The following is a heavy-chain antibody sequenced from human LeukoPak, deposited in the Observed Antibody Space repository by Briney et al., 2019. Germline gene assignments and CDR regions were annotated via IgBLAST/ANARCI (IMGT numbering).Heavy chain of an antibody. CDR3: ATGRSLRFLEWLSGGYMDV. D-gene: IGHD3-3*01. J-gene: IGHJ6*03. Sequence: PGGALRHSCAASRFTLSSYAMHWVRPAPGRGREYVSPICRIGGSTYYANSVKGRFTLSRDNSKKTLYLQTGTQRAEGMPVCFSATGRSLRFLEWLSGGYMDVWGEGTTVTVSS. CDR1: RFTLSSYA. V-gene: IGHV3-64*01. CDR2: ICRIGGST.